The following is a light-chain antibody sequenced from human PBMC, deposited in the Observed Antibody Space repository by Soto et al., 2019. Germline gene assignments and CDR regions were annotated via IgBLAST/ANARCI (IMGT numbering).Light chain of an antibody. V-gene: IGKV3-11*01. CDR2: DAS. CDR1: QSVSNF. Sequence: ERVLTQSPANLSLSPGDRSTLSCRASQSVSNFLAWYQQKPGQAPRLLIYDASNRATGIPVRFSGSGSGTDITITISSLEPEDSGLYYCQQRRDWFTFGQGTRLEIK. J-gene: IGKJ5*01. CDR3: QQRRDWFT.